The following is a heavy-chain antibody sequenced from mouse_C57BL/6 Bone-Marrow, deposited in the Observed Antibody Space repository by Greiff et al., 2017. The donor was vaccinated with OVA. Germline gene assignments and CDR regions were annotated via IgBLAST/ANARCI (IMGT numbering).Heavy chain of an antibody. V-gene: IGHV14-4*01. CDR1: GFNIQDDY. J-gene: IGHJ1*03. D-gene: IGHD2-1*01. Sequence: VQLQQSGAELVRPGASVKLSCTASGFNIQDDYMHWVKQRPEQGLEWIGWIDPENGDTEYASKFQGKATITADTSSNTAYLQLSSLTSEDTAVYYCTTFGNYWYFDVWGTGTTVTVSS. CDR2: IDPENGDT. CDR3: TTFGNYWYFDV.